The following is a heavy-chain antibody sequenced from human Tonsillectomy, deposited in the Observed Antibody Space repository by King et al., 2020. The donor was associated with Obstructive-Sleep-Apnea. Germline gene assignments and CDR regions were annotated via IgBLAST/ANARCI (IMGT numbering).Heavy chain of an antibody. D-gene: IGHD3-22*01. CDR2: SSGSGGST. CDR1: GFTFSSYA. CDR3: AKAGYYDSSGYLTYFDY. J-gene: IGHJ4*02. Sequence: VQLVESGGGLVQPGGSLRLSCAASGFTFSSYAMSWVRQAPGKGLEWVSASSGSGGSTYNADSVKGRFTISRDNSKNTLYLQMNSLRAEDTAVYYCAKAGYYDSSGYLTYFDYWGQGTLVTVSS. V-gene: IGHV3-23*04.